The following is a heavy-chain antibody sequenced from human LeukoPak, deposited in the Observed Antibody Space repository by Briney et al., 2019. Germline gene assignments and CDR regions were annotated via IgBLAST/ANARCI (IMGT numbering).Heavy chain of an antibody. CDR2: INHSGIT. V-gene: IGHV4-34*01. CDR1: GGSFSGYY. J-gene: IGHJ4*02. Sequence: KASETLSLTCAVYGGSFSGYYWSWTRQPPGKGLEWIGEINHSGITNYNPSLKSRVTMSLDTSKSQFSLKLSSVTAADTALYYCASGVVGLIEVRVYYVDYWGQGTLVTVSS. CDR3: ASGVVGLIEVRVYYVDY. D-gene: IGHD3/OR15-3a*01.